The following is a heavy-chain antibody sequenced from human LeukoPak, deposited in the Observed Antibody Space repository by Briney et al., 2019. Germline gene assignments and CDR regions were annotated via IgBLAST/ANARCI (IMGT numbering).Heavy chain of an antibody. J-gene: IGHJ3*02. D-gene: IGHD1-26*01. CDR2: ISGSGGGT. Sequence: GGSLRLSCAASGFTFSSYAMSWVRQAPGKGLEWVSVISGSGGGTNYADSVKGRFTISRDNSKNTLYLQMNSLRAEDTAIYYCAKDLIVGATTDVFDIWGQGTMVTVSS. CDR1: GFTFSSYA. V-gene: IGHV3-23*01. CDR3: AKDLIVGATTDVFDI.